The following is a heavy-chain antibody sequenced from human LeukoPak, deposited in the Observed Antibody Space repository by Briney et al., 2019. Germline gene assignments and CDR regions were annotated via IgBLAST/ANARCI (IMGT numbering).Heavy chain of an antibody. CDR3: ARDDRGLGQALDY. CDR1: GFTFSYYG. CDR2: IRYDGNDK. D-gene: IGHD1-14*01. V-gene: IGHV3-30*02. J-gene: IGHJ4*02. Sequence: PGGSLRLSCAASGFTFSYYGMHWVRQAPGKGLEWVAFIRYDGNDKFYADSVKGRFAISRDTSRNTLYLQMNSLRAEDTAVYYCARDDRGLGQALDYWGQGTLVTVSS.